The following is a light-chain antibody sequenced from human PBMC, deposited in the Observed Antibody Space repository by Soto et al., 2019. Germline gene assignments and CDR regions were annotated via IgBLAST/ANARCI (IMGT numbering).Light chain of an antibody. V-gene: IGKV3-20*01. CDR3: QQYESSPLT. CDR2: RAS. CDR1: QSVSSAL. J-gene: IGKJ4*01. Sequence: EIVLTQSPDTLSLSPGERATLSCRASQSVSSALLAWYQQKPGQAPRLLIYRASTRATGIPDRFTGSGSGTDFTLTISRLEPEDCAVYYWQQYESSPLTFGGGIKVEIK.